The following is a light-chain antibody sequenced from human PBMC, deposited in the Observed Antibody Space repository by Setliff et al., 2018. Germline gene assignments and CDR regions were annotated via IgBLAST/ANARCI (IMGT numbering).Light chain of an antibody. CDR2: DVN. J-gene: IGLJ7*01. Sequence: QSVLTQPRSVSGSPGQSVTISCTGSSRDIGTYKYVCWYRHHPGKGPELIIYDVNKRPSGVPDRFSGSKSGNTASLTISVLQAGDEAVYHCCSYSANSRYMVFGGGTQLTVL. CDR3: CSYSANSRYMV. CDR1: SRDIGTYKY. V-gene: IGLV2-11*01.